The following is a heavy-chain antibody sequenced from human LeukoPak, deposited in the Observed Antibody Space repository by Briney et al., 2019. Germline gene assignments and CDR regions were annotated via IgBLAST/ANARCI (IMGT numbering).Heavy chain of an antibody. Sequence: PQTLSLTCTVSGGSISSGGYYWSWIRQHPGKGLEWIGYIYYSGSTNYNPSLKSRVTISVDTSKNQFSLKLSSVTAADTAVHYCARGDARDDVWWGRNPTDNFDYWGQGTLVTVSS. CDR3: ARGDARDDVWWGRNPTDNFDY. J-gene: IGHJ4*02. D-gene: IGHD2-21*01. CDR2: IYYSGST. CDR1: GGSISSGGYY. V-gene: IGHV4-31*03.